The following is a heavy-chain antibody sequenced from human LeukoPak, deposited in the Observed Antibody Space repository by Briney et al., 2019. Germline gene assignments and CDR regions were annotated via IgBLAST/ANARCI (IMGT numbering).Heavy chain of an antibody. CDR3: ARHGRDVSLDHAFAI. CDR2: IYYSGST. J-gene: IGHJ3*02. CDR1: GGSISSYY. Sequence: PSETLSLTCTLSGGSISSYYWSWIRQPPGKGLEWIGYIYYSGSTSYNPSLKSRVTILVDTSKNQFSLKLRSVTAADTAVYYCARHGRDVSLDHAFAIWGQGTMVTVSS. D-gene: IGHD5-24*01. V-gene: IGHV4-59*08.